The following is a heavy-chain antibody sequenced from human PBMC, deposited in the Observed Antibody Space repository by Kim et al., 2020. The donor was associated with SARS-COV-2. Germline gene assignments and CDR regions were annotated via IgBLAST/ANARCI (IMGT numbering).Heavy chain of an antibody. V-gene: IGHV3-15*01. J-gene: IGHJ4*02. Sequence: YAAPVKGRFTISRDDSKNTLYLQMNSQKTEDTAVYYCTTDKDTAMVSFDYWGQGTLVTVSS. D-gene: IGHD5-18*01. CDR3: TTDKDTAMVSFDY.